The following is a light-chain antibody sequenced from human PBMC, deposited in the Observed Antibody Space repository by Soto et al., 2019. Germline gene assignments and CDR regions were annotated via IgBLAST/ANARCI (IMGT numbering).Light chain of an antibody. J-gene: IGKJ1*01. CDR2: DAS. CDR3: QQYNTYPWT. Sequence: DIQMTQSPATLSASVGDRVTITCRASQSISSWLAWYQQKPGKVPKLLIDDASSLESGVPSRFSGSGSGTKFTLTISSLQPDDFATYYCQQYNTYPWTFGQGTKVEIK. CDR1: QSISSW. V-gene: IGKV1-5*01.